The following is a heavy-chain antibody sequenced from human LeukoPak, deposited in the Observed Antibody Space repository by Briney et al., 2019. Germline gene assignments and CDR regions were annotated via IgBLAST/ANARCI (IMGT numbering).Heavy chain of an antibody. V-gene: IGHV3-23*01. CDR1: GFTFNNFA. D-gene: IGHD6-13*01. J-gene: IGHJ4*02. Sequence: GGSLRLFCAASGFTFNNFAMSWVRQAPGKGLDWVSGLSGNGSSTYYADSVKGRFTISRDNSNSTLYLQMNSLRAEDTAVYYCAKRPKYGNSWIDFWGQGTLVTVSS. CDR2: LSGNGSST. CDR3: AKRPKYGNSWIDF.